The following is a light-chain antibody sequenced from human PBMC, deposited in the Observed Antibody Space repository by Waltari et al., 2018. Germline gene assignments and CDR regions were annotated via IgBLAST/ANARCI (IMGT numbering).Light chain of an antibody. J-gene: IGLJ2*01. Sequence: QAVVTQEPSLTVSPGGTVTLTCGSNTGAVTSDHYPFWFQQKPGHAPRTLISDATNKYSWTPARSSGSFLGGKAALTLSGALLEDEADYYCFLSYGDSHVFGVGTKLIVL. CDR3: FLSYGDSHV. V-gene: IGLV7-46*01. CDR2: DAT. CDR1: TGAVTSDHY.